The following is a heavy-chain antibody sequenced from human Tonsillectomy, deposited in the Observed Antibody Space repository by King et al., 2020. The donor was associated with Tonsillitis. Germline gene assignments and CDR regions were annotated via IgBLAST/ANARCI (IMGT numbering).Heavy chain of an antibody. CDR3: AGVSSSTGNGFYFDY. Sequence: VQLVESGGGLVQPGGSLRLSCAASGFSFSYYWMTWVRQAPGKGLEWVANINQDGSVEFYVDSVKGRFIISRDNAKNSLYLQVNSLRAEDTAVYYCAGVSSSTGNGFYFDYGGQGPLATVPS. V-gene: IGHV3-7*04. D-gene: IGHD6-13*01. CDR2: INQDGSVE. J-gene: IGHJ4*02. CDR1: GFSFSYYW.